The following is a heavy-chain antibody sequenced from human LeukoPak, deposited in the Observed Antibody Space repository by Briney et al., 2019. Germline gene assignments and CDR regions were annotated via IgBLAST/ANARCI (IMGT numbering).Heavy chain of an antibody. CDR1: GFTFSSYW. CDR3: AKDVLRWAFDY. CDR2: FGGTGDI. Sequence: GALRLSCAASGFTFSSYWMSWVRQAPGKGLELVSGFGGTGDIHYADSVRGRFTISRDNSKGILYLQMDSLRAEDTAVYYCAKDVLRWAFDYWGQGTLVTVSS. D-gene: IGHD3-16*01. V-gene: IGHV3-23*01. J-gene: IGHJ4*02.